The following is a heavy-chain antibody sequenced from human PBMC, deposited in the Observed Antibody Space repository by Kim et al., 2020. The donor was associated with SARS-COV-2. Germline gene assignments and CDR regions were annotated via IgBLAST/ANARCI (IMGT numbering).Heavy chain of an antibody. J-gene: IGHJ3*02. CDR2: INAGNGNT. CDR1: GYTFTSYA. V-gene: IGHV1-3*01. D-gene: IGHD3-22*01. Sequence: ASVKVSCKASGYTFTSYAMHWVRQAPGQRLEWMGWINAGNGNTKYSQKFQGRVTITRDTSASTAYMELSSLRSEDTAVYYCARVGTMIVVPYVGAFDIWGQGTMVTVSS. CDR3: ARVGTMIVVPYVGAFDI.